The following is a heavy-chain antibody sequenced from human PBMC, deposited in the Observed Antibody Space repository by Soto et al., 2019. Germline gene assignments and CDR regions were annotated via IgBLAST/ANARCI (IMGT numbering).Heavy chain of an antibody. V-gene: IGHV4-39*01. J-gene: IGHJ5*02. CDR2: IYYSGST. CDR3: ARRTGIAAAGTVWFDP. D-gene: IGHD6-13*01. CDR1: GGSISSSSYY. Sequence: QLQLQESGPGLVKPSETLSLTCTVSGGSISSSSYYWGWIRQPPGKGLEWIGSIYYSGSTYYNPSLKSRVTISVDTSKNQFSLKLSSVTAADTAVYYCARRTGIAAAGTVWFDPWGQGTLVTVSS.